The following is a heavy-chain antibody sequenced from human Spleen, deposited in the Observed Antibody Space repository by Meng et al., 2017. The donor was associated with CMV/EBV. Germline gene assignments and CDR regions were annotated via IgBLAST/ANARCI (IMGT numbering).Heavy chain of an antibody. J-gene: IGHJ4*02. D-gene: IGHD3-10*01. V-gene: IGHV4-61*01. Sequence: SGGSVSSVNYYWSWIRQPPGKGLEWIGFLYYTGSTDYNPSLKSRVTMSVDTSKDQFSLKLSSVTAADTAVYYCARARRYYGSGSPDYWGRGTLVTVSS. CDR3: ARARRYYGSGSPDY. CDR1: GGSVSSVNYY. CDR2: LYYTGST.